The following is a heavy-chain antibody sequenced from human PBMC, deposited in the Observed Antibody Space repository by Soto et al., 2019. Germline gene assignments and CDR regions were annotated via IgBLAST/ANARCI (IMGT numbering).Heavy chain of an antibody. J-gene: IGHJ6*02. D-gene: IGHD6-19*01. CDR3: ARLPVAVADSGYSSGWYLYYYGMDV. CDR1: GGSISSSSYY. V-gene: IGHV4-39*01. CDR2: IYYSGST. Sequence: QLQLQESGPGLVKPSETLSLTCTVSGGSISSSSYYWGWIRQPPGKGLEWIGSIYYSGSTYYNPSLKSRVTISVDTSKNQFSLKLSSVTAADTAVYYCARLPVAVADSGYSSGWYLYYYGMDVWGQGTTVTVSS.